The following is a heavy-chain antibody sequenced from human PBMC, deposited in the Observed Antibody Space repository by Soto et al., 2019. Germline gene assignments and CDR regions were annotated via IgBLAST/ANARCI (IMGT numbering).Heavy chain of an antibody. D-gene: IGHD6-6*01. V-gene: IGHV1-69*13. CDR1: GGTFSSYA. CDR3: AREYSSSSSYYYGMDV. J-gene: IGHJ6*02. Sequence: SVKVSCKASGGTFSSYAISWLRQAPGQGLEWMGGIIPIFGTANYAQKFQGRVTITADESTSTAYMELSSLRSEDTAVYYCAREYSSSSSYYYGMDVWGQGTTVTVSS. CDR2: IIPIFGTA.